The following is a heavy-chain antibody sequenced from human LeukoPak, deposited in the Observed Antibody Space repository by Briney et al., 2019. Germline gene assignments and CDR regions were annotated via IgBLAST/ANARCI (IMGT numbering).Heavy chain of an antibody. Sequence: PGGSLRLSCAASGFTVSSNYMSWVRQAPGKGLEWVSVIYSGGSTYYADSVKGRFTISRDSSKNTLYLQMNSLRAEDTAVYYCAREGGYYDSSGYNDYWGQGTLVTVSS. CDR3: AREGGYYDSSGYNDY. D-gene: IGHD3-22*01. V-gene: IGHV3-66*01. J-gene: IGHJ4*02. CDR2: IYSGGST. CDR1: GFTVSSNY.